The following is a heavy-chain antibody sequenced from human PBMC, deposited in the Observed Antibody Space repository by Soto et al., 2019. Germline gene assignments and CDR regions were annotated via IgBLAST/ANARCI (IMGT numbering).Heavy chain of an antibody. D-gene: IGHD5-18*01. CDR1: GFTFSSYA. V-gene: IGHV3-23*01. J-gene: IGHJ4*02. CDR3: AKSYYRASMVYDRYSYAQMYYFDY. Sequence: PXGSLSLAFAASGFTFSSYAMSWVRQAPGKGLEWVSAISGSGGSTYYADSVKGRFTISRDNSKNTLYLQMNSLRAEDTAVYYCAKSYYRASMVYDRYSYAQMYYFDYWGQGTLVTVSS. CDR2: ISGSGGST.